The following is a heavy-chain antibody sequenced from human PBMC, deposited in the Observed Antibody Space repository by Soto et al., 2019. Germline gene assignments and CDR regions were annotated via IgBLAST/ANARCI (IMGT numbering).Heavy chain of an antibody. CDR3: AKVSYYYDSSGYYPSDYFDY. CDR2: ISYDGSNK. J-gene: IGHJ4*02. Sequence: GGSLRLSCAASGFTFSSYGMHWVRQAPGKGLEWVAVISYDGSNKYYADSVKGRFTISRDNSKNTLYLQMNSLRAEDTAVYYCAKVSYYYDSSGYYPSDYFDYWGQGTLVTVS. CDR1: GFTFSSYG. D-gene: IGHD3-22*01. V-gene: IGHV3-30*18.